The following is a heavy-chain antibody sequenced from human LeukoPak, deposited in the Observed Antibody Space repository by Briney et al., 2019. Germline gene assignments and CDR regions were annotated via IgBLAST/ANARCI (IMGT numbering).Heavy chain of an antibody. CDR2: INTSGST. Sequence: SETLSLTCTVSGGSISSYYWSWIRQPAGKGLEWIGRINTSGSTNYNPSLKSRVTMSVDTSKNQFSLKLSSVTAADTAVYYCARDREYYDILTGYYNDAFDIWGQGTMVTVSS. CDR3: ARDREYYDILTGYYNDAFDI. CDR1: GGSISSYY. J-gene: IGHJ3*02. D-gene: IGHD3-9*01. V-gene: IGHV4-4*07.